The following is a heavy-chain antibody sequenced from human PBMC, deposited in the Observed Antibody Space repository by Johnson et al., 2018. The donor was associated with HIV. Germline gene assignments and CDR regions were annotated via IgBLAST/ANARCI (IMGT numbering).Heavy chain of an antibody. D-gene: IGHD2-15*01. CDR1: GFTVSSNY. Sequence: VHLVESGGGLVQPGGSLRLSCAASGFTVSSNYMSWVRQAPGKGLEWVSVIYSGGSTYYADSVKGRFTISRDNSKNTLYLQMNSLRAEDTAVYYCARGRVKFARVVVVARPAFDIWGQGTMVTVSS. CDR2: IYSGGST. V-gene: IGHV3-66*01. J-gene: IGHJ3*02. CDR3: ARGRVKFARVVVVARPAFDI.